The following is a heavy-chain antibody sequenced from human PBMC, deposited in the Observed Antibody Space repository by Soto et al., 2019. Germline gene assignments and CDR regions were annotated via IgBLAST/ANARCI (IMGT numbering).Heavy chain of an antibody. CDR3: ATQEVGGSYVYTFDP. CDR2: IYYSGST. D-gene: IGHD1-26*01. CDR1: GDSISSGHYY. J-gene: IGHJ5*02. Sequence: SETLSLTCTVSGDSISSGHYYWGWIRQPPGKGLEWIGSIYYSGSTYYNPSLKSRVTISVDTSKNQFSLKLSSVTAADTAVYYCATQEVGGSYVYTFDPWGQGTLVTVSS. V-gene: IGHV4-39*01.